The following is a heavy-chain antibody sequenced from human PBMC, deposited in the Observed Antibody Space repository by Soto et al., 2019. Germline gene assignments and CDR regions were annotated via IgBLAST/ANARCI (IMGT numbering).Heavy chain of an antibody. D-gene: IGHD6-19*01. CDR3: ATFRGYSSGWYLGDFQH. CDR1: RGSISSGGYY. V-gene: IGHV4-31*03. Sequence: TLSLTCTVSRGSISSGGYYWSWIRQHPGKGLEWIGYIYYSGSTYYNPSLKSRVTISVDTSKNQFSLKLSSVTAADTAVYYCATFRGYSSGWYLGDFQHWGQGTLVTVSS. J-gene: IGHJ1*01. CDR2: IYYSGST.